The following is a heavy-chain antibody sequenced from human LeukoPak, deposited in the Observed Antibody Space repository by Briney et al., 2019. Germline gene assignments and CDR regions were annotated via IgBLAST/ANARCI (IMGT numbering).Heavy chain of an antibody. V-gene: IGHV4-59*01. J-gene: IGHJ4*02. Sequence: PSETLSLTCTVSGGSISSYYWSWIRQPPGKGLEWIGYIYYSGSTKYNPSLKSRVTISVDMSKNQFSLKLSSVTAADTAVYYCASSHLRNYGDYLLLFDYWGQGTLVTVSS. CDR1: GGSISSYY. D-gene: IGHD4-17*01. CDR2: IYYSGST. CDR3: ASSHLRNYGDYLLLFDY.